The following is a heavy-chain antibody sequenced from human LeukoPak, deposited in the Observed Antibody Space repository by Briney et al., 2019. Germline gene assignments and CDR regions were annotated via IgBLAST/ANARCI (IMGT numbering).Heavy chain of an antibody. CDR1: GFTFSSYG. V-gene: IGHV3-23*01. Sequence: GGSLRLSCAASGFTFSSYGMSWVRQAPGKGLEWVSAISGSGGSTYYADSVKGRFTISRDNSKNTLYLQMDSLRAEDTAVYYCAKDYDILTGYYMGYWGQGTLVTVSS. D-gene: IGHD3-9*01. CDR3: AKDYDILTGYYMGY. CDR2: ISGSGGST. J-gene: IGHJ4*02.